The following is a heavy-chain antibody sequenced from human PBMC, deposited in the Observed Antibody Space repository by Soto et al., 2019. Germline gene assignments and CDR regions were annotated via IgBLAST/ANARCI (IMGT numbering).Heavy chain of an antibody. CDR3: AKMEGMDPWAYSFDY. CDR2: IYGGGNGP. J-gene: IGHJ4*02. Sequence: EVQVLESGGGLVQPGGSLRLSCAATGFTFSDFAMSWVRQAPGKGLEWVSRIYGGGNGPHYADSVKGRVTISRDNSKNTLYLQVNSLRAEVTAVYYCAKMEGMDPWAYSFDYCGQGTLVTVSS. D-gene: IGHD2-2*03. V-gene: IGHV3-23*01. CDR1: GFTFSDFA.